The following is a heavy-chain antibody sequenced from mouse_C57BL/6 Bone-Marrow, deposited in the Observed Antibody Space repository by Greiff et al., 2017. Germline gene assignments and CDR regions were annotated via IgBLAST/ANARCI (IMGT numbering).Heavy chain of an antibody. CDR2: IYPGGGYT. D-gene: IGHD2-12*01. CDR1: GYTFTNYW. V-gene: IGHV1-63*01. J-gene: IGHJ2*01. Sequence: VQLQQSGAELVRPGTSVKLSCKASGYTFTNYWIGWAKQRPGHGLEWIGDIYPGGGYTNYNEKFKGKATLTADKSSSTAYMQLSSLTSDDSAIYYCARLYPDYFDYWGQGTTLTVSS. CDR3: ARLYPDYFDY.